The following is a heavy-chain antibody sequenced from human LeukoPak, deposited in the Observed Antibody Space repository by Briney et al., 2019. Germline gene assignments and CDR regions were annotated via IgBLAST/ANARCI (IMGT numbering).Heavy chain of an antibody. CDR1: GFTFSNYA. V-gene: IGHV3-30*18. J-gene: IGHJ4*02. D-gene: IGHD6-13*01. CDR3: ANDGGRAAAGTVDS. Sequence: GGSLRLSCAASGFTFSNYAMHWVRQAPGKGLEWVAVVSSDGNSKYYADSMKGRFTISRDNSKNTLYLQINSLRADDTAVFYCANDGGRAAAGTVDSWGQGALVTVSS. CDR2: VSSDGNSK.